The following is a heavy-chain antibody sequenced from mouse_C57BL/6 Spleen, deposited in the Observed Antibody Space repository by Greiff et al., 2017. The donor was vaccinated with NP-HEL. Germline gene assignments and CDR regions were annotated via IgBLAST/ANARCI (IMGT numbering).Heavy chain of an antibody. V-gene: IGHV1-42*01. Sequence: VQLKESGPELVKPGASVKISCKASGYSFTGYYMNWVKQSPEKSLEWIGEINPSTGGTTYNQKFKAKATLTVDKSSSTAYMQLKSLTSEDSAVYYCASGEPYDYTWFAYWGQGTLVTVSA. CDR2: INPSTGGT. CDR1: GYSFTGYY. J-gene: IGHJ3*01. CDR3: ASGEPYDYTWFAY. D-gene: IGHD2-4*01.